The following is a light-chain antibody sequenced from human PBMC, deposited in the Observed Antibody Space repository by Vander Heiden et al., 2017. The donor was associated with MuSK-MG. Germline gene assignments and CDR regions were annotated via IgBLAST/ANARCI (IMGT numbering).Light chain of an antibody. V-gene: IGLV2-14*03. CDR1: SSDVGTYDF. CDR2: DVH. Sequence: QSALTQPDSVSGSPGQSITISCTGTSSDVGTYDFVSWYQQHPDKAPQILVFDVHERPSGVSVRFSGSKSGYTASLTISGLQAEDEAHYFCSSYTTSGTVVFGGGTKLTVL. CDR3: SSYTTSGTVV. J-gene: IGLJ2*01.